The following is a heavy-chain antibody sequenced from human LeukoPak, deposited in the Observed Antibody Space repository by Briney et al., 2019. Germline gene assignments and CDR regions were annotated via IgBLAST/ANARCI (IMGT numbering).Heavy chain of an antibody. CDR1: GGSISSGDYY. J-gene: IGHJ4*02. Sequence: SETLSLTCTVSGGSISSGDYYWSWIRQPPGKGLEWIGYIYYSGSTYYNPSLKSRVTISVDTSKNQFSLKLSSVTAADTAVYYCARAASTLRYFDWLLDYYFDYWGQGTLVTVPS. CDR2: IYYSGST. V-gene: IGHV4-30-4*01. D-gene: IGHD3-9*01. CDR3: ARAASTLRYFDWLLDYYFDY.